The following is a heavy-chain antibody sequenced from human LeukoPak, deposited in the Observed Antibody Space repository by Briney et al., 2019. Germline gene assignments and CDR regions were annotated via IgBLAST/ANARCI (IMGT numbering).Heavy chain of an antibody. J-gene: IGHJ4*02. V-gene: IGHV4-59*12. CDR1: GGSISGYS. D-gene: IGHD2-2*01. CDR2: IYYSGST. Sequence: SETLPLTCTVSGGSISGYSWSWIRKPPGKGLECIGYIYYSGSTNYNPSLKSRVTMSVDTSKNQFSLKLSSVTAADTAVYYCARAGGLSDIVVVPAAMSLQGFDYWGQGTLVTVSS. CDR3: ARAGGLSDIVVVPAAMSLQGFDY.